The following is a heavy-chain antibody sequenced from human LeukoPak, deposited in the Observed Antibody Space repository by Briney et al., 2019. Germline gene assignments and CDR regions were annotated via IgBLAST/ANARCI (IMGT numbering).Heavy chain of an antibody. CDR1: GFTFSSYG. J-gene: IGHJ4*02. CDR2: ISYDGSNK. CDR3: AKEFDY. V-gene: IGHV3-30*18. Sequence: PGGSLRLSCAASGFTFSSYGMHWVRQAPGKGLEWVAVISYDGSNKYYADSVKGRFTISRDNSKNTLYLQMNSLRAEDTAVYYCAKEFDYWGQGTLVTVFS.